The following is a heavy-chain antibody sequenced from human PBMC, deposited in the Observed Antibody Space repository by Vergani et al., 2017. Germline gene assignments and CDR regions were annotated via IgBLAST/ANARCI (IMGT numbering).Heavy chain of an antibody. Sequence: QLQLQESGSGLVKPSQTLSLTCAVSGGSISSGGYSWSWIRQPPGKGLEWIGYIYHSGSTYDNPSLKSRVTISVDRSKNQFSLKLSSVTAADTAVYYCASGYCSSTSCYFDYWGQGTLVTVSS. CDR3: ASGYCSSTSCYFDY. J-gene: IGHJ4*02. V-gene: IGHV4-30-2*01. CDR1: GGSISSGGYS. D-gene: IGHD2-2*03. CDR2: IYHSGST.